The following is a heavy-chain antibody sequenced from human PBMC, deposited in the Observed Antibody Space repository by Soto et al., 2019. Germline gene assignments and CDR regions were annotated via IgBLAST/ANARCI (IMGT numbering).Heavy chain of an antibody. CDR2: IIPIFGTA. J-gene: IGHJ4*02. D-gene: IGHD3-9*01. CDR1: GGTFSSYA. V-gene: IGHV1-69*06. Sequence: QVQLVQSGAEVKKPGSSVKVSCKASGGTFSSYAISWVRQAPGQGLEWMGEIIPIFGTANYAQKFQGRVTITADKSTSTAYMELSSPRSEDTAVYYCAPILTGYQAVGYWGQGTLVTVSS. CDR3: APILTGYQAVGY.